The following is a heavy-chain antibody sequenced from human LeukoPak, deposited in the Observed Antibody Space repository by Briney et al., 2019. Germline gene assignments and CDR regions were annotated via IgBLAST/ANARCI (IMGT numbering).Heavy chain of an antibody. CDR3: ARATYYYGSGTYGHFDY. Sequence: GESLKNSCKGSGYSFISYWIGWVRQIPGKGLEWMGIIYPGDSDTRYSPSFQGQVTISADKSISTAYLQWSSLKASDTAMYYCARATYYYGSGTYGHFDYWGQGTLVTVSS. J-gene: IGHJ4*02. V-gene: IGHV5-51*01. CDR1: GYSFISYW. D-gene: IGHD3-10*01. CDR2: IYPGDSDT.